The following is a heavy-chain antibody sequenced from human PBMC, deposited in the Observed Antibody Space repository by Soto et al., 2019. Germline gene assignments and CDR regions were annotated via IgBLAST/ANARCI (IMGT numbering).Heavy chain of an antibody. Sequence: QTLSLTCAISGDSVSSNSAAWNWIRQSPSRGLEWLGRTYYRSKWYNDYAVSVKSRITINPDTSKNQFSLQLNSVTPEDTAVYYCARVIWQQLSYYYYGMDVWGQGTTVTVSS. CDR1: GDSVSSNSAA. J-gene: IGHJ6*02. V-gene: IGHV6-1*01. CDR3: ARVIWQQLSYYYYGMDV. D-gene: IGHD6-13*01. CDR2: TYYRSKWYN.